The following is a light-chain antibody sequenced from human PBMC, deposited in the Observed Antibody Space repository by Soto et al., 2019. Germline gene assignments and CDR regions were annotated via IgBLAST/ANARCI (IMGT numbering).Light chain of an antibody. Sequence: IQMTQSPSSLSASVGDRVTITCRAGQAISSYLNWYQHKPGTAPRLLVYGASRLQSGVPSRFSGSGSGTHFTLTISALQPEDFATYYCQQSHTTPTTFGQGTRVDIK. CDR1: QAISSY. CDR3: QQSHTTPTT. V-gene: IGKV1-39*01. J-gene: IGKJ5*01. CDR2: GAS.